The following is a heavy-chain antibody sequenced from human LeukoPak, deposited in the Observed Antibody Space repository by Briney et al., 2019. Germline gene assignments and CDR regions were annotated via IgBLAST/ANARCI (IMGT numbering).Heavy chain of an antibody. CDR3: ARETYYYDSSGHDY. D-gene: IGHD3-22*01. V-gene: IGHV4-61*02. CDR2: IYTGGST. J-gene: IGHJ4*02. CDR1: GGSISSGSYY. Sequence: SETLALTCTVSGGSISSGSYYWSWIRQPAGKGLEWIGRIYTGGSTNYNPSLKSRVTISVDTSKNQFSLKLSSVTAADTAVYYCARETYYYDSSGHDYWGQGTLVTVSS.